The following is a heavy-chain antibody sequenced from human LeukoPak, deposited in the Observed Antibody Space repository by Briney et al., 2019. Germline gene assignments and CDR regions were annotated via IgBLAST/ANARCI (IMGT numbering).Heavy chain of an antibody. CDR1: GYTFTSSG. CDR2: ISAYNGNT. V-gene: IGHV1-18*01. CDR3: AREGGYCSSTSCSNWFDP. J-gene: IGHJ5*02. Sequence: ASVKVSCKASGYTFTSSGISWVRQAPGQGLEWMGWISAYNGNTNYAQKLQGRVTMTTDTSTSTAYMELRSLRSDDTAVYYCAREGGYCSSTSCSNWFDPWGQGTLVTVSS. D-gene: IGHD2-2*01.